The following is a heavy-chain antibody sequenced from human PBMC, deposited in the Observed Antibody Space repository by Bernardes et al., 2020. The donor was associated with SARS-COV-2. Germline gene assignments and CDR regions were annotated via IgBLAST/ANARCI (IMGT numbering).Heavy chain of an antibody. CDR2: FYQRGTP. Sequence: SETLSLTCTVSGASFGYFYWSWIRQPPGRGLEWIGYFYQRGTPLYNHSLRDRVTISADTSTNRIFLSLKYVTAADTAVYYCVRHGAPYCSRPDCLDKYFQYWGQGSLVIVSS. V-gene: IGHV4-59*08. D-gene: IGHD6-13*01. CDR1: GASFGYFY. CDR3: VRHGAPYCSRPDCLDKYFQY. J-gene: IGHJ1*01.